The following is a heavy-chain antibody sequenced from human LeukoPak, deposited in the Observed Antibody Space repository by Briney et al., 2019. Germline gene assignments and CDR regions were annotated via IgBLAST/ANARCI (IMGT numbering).Heavy chain of an antibody. V-gene: IGHV4-39*07. CDR2: IYYSGST. D-gene: IGHD3-10*01. CDR3: ASYKGYYGSGSPGY. J-gene: IGHJ4*02. CDR1: GGSISSSSYY. Sequence: SETLSLTCTVSGGSISSSSYYWGWIRQPPGKGLEWIGSIYYSGSTYYNPSLKSRVTISVDTSKNQFSLELSSVTAADTAVYYCASYKGYYGSGSPGYWGQGTLVTVSS.